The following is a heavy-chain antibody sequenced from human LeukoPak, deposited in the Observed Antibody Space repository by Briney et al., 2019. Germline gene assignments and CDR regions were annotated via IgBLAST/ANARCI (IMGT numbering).Heavy chain of an antibody. J-gene: IGHJ4*02. CDR3: ARGAWDSRVSFFFDS. CDR1: GFTFSSYA. CDR2: IWYDGSNK. D-gene: IGHD3-22*01. V-gene: IGHV3-33*01. Sequence: PGGSLRFSCAASGFTFSSYAMNWVRQAPGKGLEWVAVIWYDGSNKCYADSVKGRVTISRDNSKNTLFLQMDGLRAEDTAVYYCARGAWDSRVSFFFDSWGQGTLVTVSS.